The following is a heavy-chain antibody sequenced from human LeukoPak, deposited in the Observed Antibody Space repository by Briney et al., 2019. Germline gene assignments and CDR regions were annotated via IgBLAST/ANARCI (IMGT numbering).Heavy chain of an antibody. J-gene: IGHJ5*02. CDR2: IYYSGST. Sequence: KPSETLSLTCTVSGGSISSSSYYWGWIRQPPGKGLEWIGSIYYSGSTYYNPSLKSRVTISVDTSKNQFSLKLSSVTAADTAVYYCARTPQDIAVVPAAMQGWFDPWGQGTLVTVSS. CDR3: ARTPQDIAVVPAAMQGWFDP. V-gene: IGHV4-39*01. D-gene: IGHD2-2*01. CDR1: GGSISSSSYY.